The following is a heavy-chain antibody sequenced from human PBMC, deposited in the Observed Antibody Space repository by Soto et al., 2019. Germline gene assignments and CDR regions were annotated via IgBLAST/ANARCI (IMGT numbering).Heavy chain of an antibody. V-gene: IGHV1-8*01. CDR1: GYTFTSHD. CDR2: VDPNSGNT. J-gene: IGHJ6*02. Sequence: GASVKVSCKASGYTFTSHDIYWVRQATGQGLEWMGWVDPNSGNTGYAQKFQGRVTMTRTTSISTAYMELNSLRSEDTAVYYCAREGDYGSGSYLRFYYYYGMDVWGQGTTVTVSS. D-gene: IGHD3-10*01. CDR3: AREGDYGSGSYLRFYYYYGMDV.